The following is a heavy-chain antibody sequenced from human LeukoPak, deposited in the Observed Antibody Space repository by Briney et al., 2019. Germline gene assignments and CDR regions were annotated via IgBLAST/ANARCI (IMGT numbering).Heavy chain of an antibody. CDR3: AREMTTVNTRYGMDV. J-gene: IGHJ6*04. CDR1: GGSISSGGYY. V-gene: IGHV4-31*03. D-gene: IGHD4-17*01. CDR2: IYYSGST. Sequence: SQTLSLTCTVSGGSISSGGYYWSWLRQHPGKGLEWIGYIYYSGSTYYNPSLKSRVTISVDTSKNQFSLKLSSVTAADTAVYYCAREMTTVNTRYGMDVWGKGTTVTVSS.